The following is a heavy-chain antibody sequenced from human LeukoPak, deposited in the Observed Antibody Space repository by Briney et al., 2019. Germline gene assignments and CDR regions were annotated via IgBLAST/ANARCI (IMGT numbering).Heavy chain of an antibody. CDR2: INWNGGST. CDR3: AKAHGAWNHNFEY. D-gene: IGHD1-1*01. Sequence: GGSLRLSCAASGFTFDDYGMSWVRQAPGKGLEWVSGINWNGGSTGYADSVKGRFTISRDTSKNTLYLQMNGLTPEDTAIYYCAKAHGAWNHNFEYWGQGTLATVSS. CDR1: GFTFDDYG. J-gene: IGHJ4*02. V-gene: IGHV3-20*04.